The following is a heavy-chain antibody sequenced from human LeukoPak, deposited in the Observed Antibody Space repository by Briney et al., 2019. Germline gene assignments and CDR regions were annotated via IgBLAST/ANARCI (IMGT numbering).Heavy chain of an antibody. CDR3: ARESACGTTNCLAPADWLDP. V-gene: IGHV1-2*02. J-gene: IGHJ5*02. D-gene: IGHD2-2*01. Sequence: ASVKVSCKASGYTFTGYYMHWVRQAPGQGLEWMGWISPNSGDTDIAQKFQGRVTMTRDTSIATSYMEVDSLTSDDTAVYYCARESACGTTNCLAPADWLDPWGQGTLVIVSS. CDR1: GYTFTGYY. CDR2: ISPNSGDT.